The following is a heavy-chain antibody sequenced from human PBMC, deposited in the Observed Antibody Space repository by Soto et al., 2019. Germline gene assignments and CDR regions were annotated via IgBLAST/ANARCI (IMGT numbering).Heavy chain of an antibody. V-gene: IGHV4-59*01. CDR2: IYYNGNT. CDR3: VSGTYLPRTNY. J-gene: IGHJ4*02. Sequence: PSETLSLTCTVSGGSISSYYWSWIRQPPGKGLEWIGYIYYNGNTNKNPSLKSRVTISVDTSKNQFSLKLSSVTAADTAVYYCVSGTYLPRTNYWGQGALVTVSS. D-gene: IGHD3-10*01. CDR1: GGSISSYY.